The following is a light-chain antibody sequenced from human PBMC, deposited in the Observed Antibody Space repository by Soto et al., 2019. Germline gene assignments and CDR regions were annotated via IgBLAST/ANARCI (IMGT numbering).Light chain of an antibody. CDR2: AAS. CDR1: QSISSY. CDR3: QQRVT. J-gene: IGKJ4*01. V-gene: IGKV1-39*01. Sequence: DIQMTQSPSSLSASVGDRVTITCRASQSISSYLNWYQQKPGKAPKLLIYAASSLQSGVPSRFSGSGSGTDFTLNISSLQPEDFATYYCQQRVTFGGGTKVEIK.